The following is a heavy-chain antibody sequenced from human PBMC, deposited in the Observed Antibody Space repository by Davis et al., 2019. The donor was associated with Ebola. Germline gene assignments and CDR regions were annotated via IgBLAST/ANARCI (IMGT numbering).Heavy chain of an antibody. J-gene: IGHJ4*02. CDR3: ARGYSSSWYEFDY. V-gene: IGHV1-69*05. Sequence: SVKVSCKASGGTFSSYAISWVRQAPGQGLEWMGGIIPIFGTANYAQKFQGRVTITRDTSASTAYMELSSLRSEDTAVYYCARGYSSSWYEFDYWGQGTLVTVSS. CDR1: GGTFSSYA. D-gene: IGHD6-13*01. CDR2: IIPIFGTA.